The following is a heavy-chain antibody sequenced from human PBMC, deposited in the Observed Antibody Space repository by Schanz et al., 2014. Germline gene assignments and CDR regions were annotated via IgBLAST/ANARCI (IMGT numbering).Heavy chain of an antibody. J-gene: IGHJ3*02. D-gene: IGHD3-10*01. V-gene: IGHV3-53*01. CDR3: AKRRFGELSAFDI. Sequence: EVQLVESGGGLIQPGGSLRLSCAASGFSVGNKYMNWVRQAPGKGLEWVSFIYIGGNTYYADSVKGRFTITRDNSKNTVYIQMNSLRAEDTAVYYCAKRRFGELSAFDIWGQGTMVTVSS. CDR1: GFSVGNKY. CDR2: IYIGGNT.